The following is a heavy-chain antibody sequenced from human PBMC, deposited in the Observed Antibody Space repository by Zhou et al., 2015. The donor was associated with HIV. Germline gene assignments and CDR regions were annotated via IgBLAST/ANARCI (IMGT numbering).Heavy chain of an antibody. CDR1: GGTFSSYA. J-gene: IGHJ4*02. CDR2: IIPIFGTA. CDR3: ARERVHIRYFDQYYYFDY. D-gene: IGHD3-9*01. Sequence: QVQLVQSGAEVKKPGSSVKVSCKASGGTFSSYAISWVRQAPGQGLEWMGGIIPIFGTANYAQKFQGRVTITADESTSTAYMELSSLRSEDTAVYYCARERVHIRYFDQYYYFDYWGQGTLVTVSS. V-gene: IGHV1-69*01.